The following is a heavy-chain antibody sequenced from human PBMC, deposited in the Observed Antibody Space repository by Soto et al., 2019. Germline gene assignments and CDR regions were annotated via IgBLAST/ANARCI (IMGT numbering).Heavy chain of an antibody. J-gene: IGHJ4*02. Sequence: PGGSLRVSCAASGFNHNDFGIHWVRQAPGKGLEWVSHIWYDGNRENYADSVKGRFTISRDSSKNTVYLHMNSLRVEDTAVYYCEKENTPPYFDSWGQGALVTVSS. D-gene: IGHD2-15*01. CDR3: EKENTPPYFDS. V-gene: IGHV3-33*06. CDR2: IWYDGNRE. CDR1: GFNHNDFG.